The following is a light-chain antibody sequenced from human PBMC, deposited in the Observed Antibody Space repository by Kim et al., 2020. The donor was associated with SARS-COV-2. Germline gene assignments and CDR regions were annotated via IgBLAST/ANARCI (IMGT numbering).Light chain of an antibody. CDR2: GAS. J-gene: IGKJ2*03. CDR3: QQTNSFPNS. Sequence: SASVGDRVTITCRESQVISTLLAWYQQKPGKAPKLLIYGASTLQRGVPSRFSGSGSGTEFSLAISSLQPEDFATYYCQQTNSFPNSFGQGTKLEIK. CDR1: QVISTL. V-gene: IGKV1-12*01.